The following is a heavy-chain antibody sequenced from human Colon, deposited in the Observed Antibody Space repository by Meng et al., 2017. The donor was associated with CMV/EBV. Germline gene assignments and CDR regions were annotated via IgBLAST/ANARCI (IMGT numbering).Heavy chain of an antibody. CDR1: GYSVSDKY. CDR3: AILTVAAPFDY. V-gene: IGHV1-2*02. CDR2: IKPHSDVT. D-gene: IGHD6-6*01. Sequence: ASVKVSCKASGYSVSDKYLHWVRQAPGQGLEWMGWIKPHSDVTNYAQRFQGRVSMTRDTSTNTAYMELSSLTSDDTAVYYCAILTVAAPFDYWGQGTLVTVSS. J-gene: IGHJ4*02.